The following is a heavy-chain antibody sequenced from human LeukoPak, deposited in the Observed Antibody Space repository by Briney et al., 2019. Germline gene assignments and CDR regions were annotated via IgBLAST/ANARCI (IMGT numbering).Heavy chain of an antibody. CDR3: ARDGYYYDSSGYSGDAFDI. D-gene: IGHD3-22*01. CDR2: INHSGST. Sequence: SETLSLTCAVYGGSFSGYYWSWIRQPPGKGLEWIGEINHSGSTNYNPSLKSRVTISVDTSKNQFSLKLSSVTAADTAVYYCARDGYYYDSSGYSGDAFDIWGQGTMVTVSS. J-gene: IGHJ3*02. V-gene: IGHV4-34*01. CDR1: GGSFSGYY.